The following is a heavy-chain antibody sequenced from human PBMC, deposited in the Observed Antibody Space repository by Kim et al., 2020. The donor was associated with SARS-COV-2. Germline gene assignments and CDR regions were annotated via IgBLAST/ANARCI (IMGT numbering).Heavy chain of an antibody. D-gene: IGHD3-16*01. CDR1: GGSTSSHY. CDR3: ARTRGPTGGDHLDY. J-gene: IGHJ4*02. Sequence: SETLSLTCTVSGGSTSSHYWSWIRQAPGKGLEWIGCIFHTGITNYSPSFKSRVTLSVDTSKNKFSLKLNSVTAADTAVFYCARTRGPTGGDHLDYWGLGT. CDR2: IFHTGIT. V-gene: IGHV4-59*08.